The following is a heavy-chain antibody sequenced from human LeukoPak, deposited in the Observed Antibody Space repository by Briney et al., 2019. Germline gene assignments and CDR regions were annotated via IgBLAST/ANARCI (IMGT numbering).Heavy chain of an antibody. V-gene: IGHV3-30*02. D-gene: IGHD2-2*01. CDR3: AKESTGQYYYYYMDV. Sequence: GGSLRLSCAASGFTFSSYGMHWVRQAPGKGLEWVAFIRYDGSNKYYADSVKGRFTISRDNSKNTLYLQMNSLRAEDTAVYYCAKESTGQYYYYYMDVWGKGTTVTVSS. CDR2: IRYDGSNK. CDR1: GFTFSSYG. J-gene: IGHJ6*03.